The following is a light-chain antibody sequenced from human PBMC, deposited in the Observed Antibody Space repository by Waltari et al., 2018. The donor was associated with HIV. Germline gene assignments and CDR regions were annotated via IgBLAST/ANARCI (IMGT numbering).Light chain of an antibody. Sequence: QSALTQPRSVSGSPGQSVTISCTGTSSDVGVYNFVSWYQQHLGKAPKLMIYDVSKRPSGVPDRFSGSKSGNTASLTISGLQAEDEADYYCCSYAGSYPVVFGGGTKLTVL. CDR3: CSYAGSYPVV. CDR1: SSDVGVYNF. CDR2: DVS. J-gene: IGLJ2*01. V-gene: IGLV2-11*01.